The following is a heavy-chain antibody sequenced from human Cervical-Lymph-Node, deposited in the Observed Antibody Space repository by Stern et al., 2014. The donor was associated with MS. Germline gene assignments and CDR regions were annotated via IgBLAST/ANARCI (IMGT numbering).Heavy chain of an antibody. CDR1: GYTLTEMS. D-gene: IGHD2-21*02. Sequence: QVQLVQSGAEVKKPGASVKVSCKVSGYTLTEMSMHWVRQAPGKGLEWMGGYDPQHVKPVYAQKLQGRVTMAEDRSTDTAYMELTSLRSDDTAVYYCATHRGRVTYYYGLDVWGQGTTVTVSS. CDR3: ATHRGRVTYYYGLDV. V-gene: IGHV1-24*01. J-gene: IGHJ6*02. CDR2: YDPQHVKP.